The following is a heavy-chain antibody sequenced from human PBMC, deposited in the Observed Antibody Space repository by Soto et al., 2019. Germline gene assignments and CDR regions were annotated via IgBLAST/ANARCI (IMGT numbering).Heavy chain of an antibody. CDR2: ISAAGDP. CDR3: ARPDIDFYGLDV. CDR1: GFTFRNYD. V-gene: IGHV3-13*05. Sequence: EVQLVESGGGLVQPGGSLRLSCEASGFTFRNYDMHWVRQGTGKGLEWVSGISAAGDPDYADSVEGRFTISRENAQNSFLLQMNSLRVGDTAVYYCARPDIDFYGLDVWGQGTTVIVSS. J-gene: IGHJ6*02.